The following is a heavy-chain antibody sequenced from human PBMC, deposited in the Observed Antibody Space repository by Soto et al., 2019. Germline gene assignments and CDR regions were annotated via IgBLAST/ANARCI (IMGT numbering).Heavy chain of an antibody. CDR2: ISINSNHK. CDR3: VRGGGGGKFDY. D-gene: IGHD2-21*01. V-gene: IGHV3-11*06. CDR1: GFTFSDFY. Sequence: GWSLRLSCAASGFTFSDFYMTWVRQAPGKGLEWLSYISINSNHKEYGDSVKGRHTISRDNAKNSLYLQMNSLRADDTAVYYCVRGGGGGKFDYWGQGTLVTVSS. J-gene: IGHJ4*02.